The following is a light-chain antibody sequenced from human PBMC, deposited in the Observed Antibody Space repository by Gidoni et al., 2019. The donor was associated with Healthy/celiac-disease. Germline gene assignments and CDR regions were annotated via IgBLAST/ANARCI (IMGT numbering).Light chain of an antibody. J-gene: IGKJ2*01. CDR3: QQYGSSPMYT. CDR2: GAS. CDR1: QSVSSSY. Sequence: EILLTQSPATLSLSPGESATLSCRASQSVSSSYLAWYQQKPGQAPRLLIYGASSRATGIPDRFSGSGAGTDCTLTISRLEPEDFAGYYCQQYGSSPMYTFGQGTKLEIK. V-gene: IGKV3-20*01.